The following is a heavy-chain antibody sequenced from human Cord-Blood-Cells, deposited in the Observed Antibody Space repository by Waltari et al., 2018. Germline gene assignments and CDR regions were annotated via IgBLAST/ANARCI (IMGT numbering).Heavy chain of an antibody. J-gene: IGHJ6*03. CDR3: ARDGEGQLLYYYYYYMDV. V-gene: IGHV1-2*02. CDR1: RYTFTVYS. Sequence: QVTRVHTGAEVEEHGAYVQVACPATRYTFTVYSVNLMRRASAPRLEWMGWNNPNRGGTNYAQKVQGRVTMNRDTSISAAYMELSRLRSDDTAVYYCARDGEGQLLYYYYYYMDVWGKGTTVTVSS. CDR2: NNPNRGGT. D-gene: IGHD2-2*01.